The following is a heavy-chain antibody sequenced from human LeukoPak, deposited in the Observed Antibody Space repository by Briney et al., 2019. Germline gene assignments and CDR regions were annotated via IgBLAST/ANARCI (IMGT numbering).Heavy chain of an antibody. D-gene: IGHD5-12*01. CDR1: GFTFSSYW. V-gene: IGHV3-74*01. J-gene: IGHJ5*02. CDR2: INSDGSST. CDR3: ARDEYSGYDEDNWFDP. Sequence: GGSLRLSCAASGFTFSSYWMHWVRQAPGKGLVWVPRINSDGSSTSYADSVKGRFTISRDNAKNTLYLQMNSLRAEDTAVYYCARDEYSGYDEDNWFDPWGQGTLVTVSS.